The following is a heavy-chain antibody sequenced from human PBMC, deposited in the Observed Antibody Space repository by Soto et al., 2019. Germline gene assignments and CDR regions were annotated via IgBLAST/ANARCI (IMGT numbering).Heavy chain of an antibody. Sequence: SETQALTCPVSDGYISSYYWSWLRPPPGKTLEWIGYIYNSGSTTYNPSLKSRVTISVDTSKNQFSLKLNSVTPEDTAVYYCARAPKVSGSSQTRPDFWGQGTLVTVSS. CDR3: ARAPKVSGSSQTRPDF. V-gene: IGHV4-59*12. J-gene: IGHJ4*02. CDR1: DGYISSYY. CDR2: IYNSGST. D-gene: IGHD6-6*01.